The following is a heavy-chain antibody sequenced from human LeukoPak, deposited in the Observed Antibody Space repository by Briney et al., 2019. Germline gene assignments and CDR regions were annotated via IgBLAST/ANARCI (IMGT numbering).Heavy chain of an antibody. Sequence: PGGSLRLSCAASGSTFSSYAMSWVRQPPGKGLEWIGSIYYSGITYYNPSLKSRVTISVDTSKNQFSLKLSSVTAADTAVYYCASWGATHHYFDSWGRGTLVTVSS. CDR2: IYYSGIT. D-gene: IGHD1-26*01. J-gene: IGHJ4*02. CDR3: ASWGATHHYFDS. CDR1: GSTFSSYA. V-gene: IGHV4-39*01.